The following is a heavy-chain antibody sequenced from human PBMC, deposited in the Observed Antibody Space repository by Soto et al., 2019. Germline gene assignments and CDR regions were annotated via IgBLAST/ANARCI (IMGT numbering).Heavy chain of an antibody. CDR3: ARRTSGWYSDY. D-gene: IGHD6-19*01. J-gene: IGHJ4*02. CDR1: GFTFSSYS. V-gene: IGHV3-48*01. Sequence: EVQLVESGGGLVQPGGSLRLSCAASGFTFSSYSMIWVRQAPGKGLECISYIDSGGSTIYQADSVKGRFTISRDNAKNSLYLHMNSLRAEDTALYYCARRTSGWYSDYWGLGTLVTVSS. CDR2: IDSGGSTI.